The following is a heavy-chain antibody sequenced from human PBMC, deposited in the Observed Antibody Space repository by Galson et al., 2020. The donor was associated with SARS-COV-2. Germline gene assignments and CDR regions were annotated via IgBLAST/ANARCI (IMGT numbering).Heavy chain of an antibody. V-gene: IGHV3-30-3*01. CDR3: ARDHSYGGSLGAFDY. J-gene: IGHJ4*02. CDR2: ISYDGSDK. D-gene: IGHD4-17*01. CDR1: GFTFSSYA. Sequence: TGGSLRLSCAASGFTFSSYAMHWVRQAPGKGLEWVAVISYDGSDKYYADSVKGRFTISRDNSKNTLYLQMNSLRAEDTAVYYCARDHSYGGSLGAFDYWGQGTLVTVSA.